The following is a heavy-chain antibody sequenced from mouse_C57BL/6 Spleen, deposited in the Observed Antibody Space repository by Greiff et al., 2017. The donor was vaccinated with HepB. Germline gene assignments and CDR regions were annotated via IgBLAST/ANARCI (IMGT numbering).Heavy chain of an antibody. V-gene: IGHV1-80*01. CDR1: GYAFSSYW. CDR2: IYPGDGDT. Sequence: LQESGAELVKPGASVKISCKASGYAFSSYWMNWVKQRPGKGLEWIGQIYPGDGDTNYNGKFKGKATLTADKSSSTAYMQLSSLTSEDSAVYFCARGSTTVVRDWFAYWGQGTLVTVSA. D-gene: IGHD1-1*01. J-gene: IGHJ3*01. CDR3: ARGSTTVVRDWFAY.